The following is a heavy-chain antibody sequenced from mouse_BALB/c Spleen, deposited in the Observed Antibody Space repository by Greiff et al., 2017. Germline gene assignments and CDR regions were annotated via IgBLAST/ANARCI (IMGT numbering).Heavy chain of an antibody. D-gene: IGHD1-1*01. V-gene: IGHV1-14*01. CDR3: ARGPYGSSYEAMDY. Sequence: EVQLQQSGPELVKPGASVKMSCRASGYTFTSYVMHWVKQKPGQGLEWIGYINPYNDGTKYNEKFKGKATLTSDKSSSTAYMELSSLTSEDSAVYYCARGPYGSSYEAMDYWGQGTSVTVSS. J-gene: IGHJ4*01. CDR1: GYTFTSYV. CDR2: INPYNDGT.